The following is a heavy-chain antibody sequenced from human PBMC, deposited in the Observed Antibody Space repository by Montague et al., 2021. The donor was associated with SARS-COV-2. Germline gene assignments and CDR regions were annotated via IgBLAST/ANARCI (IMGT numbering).Heavy chain of an antibody. CDR2: IKPDGSGQ. J-gene: IGHJ4*02. D-gene: IGHD3-10*01. V-gene: IGHV3-7*01. CDR3: ARSLFSSGSF. Sequence: SLRLSCAASGFTFSNSAMNWARQAPGKGLEWMASIKPDGSGQNYVDSVKGRFTISRDNAKKSLYLQMNSLRVDDTAVYYCARSLFSSGSFWGQGTLVTVSS. CDR1: GFTFSNSA.